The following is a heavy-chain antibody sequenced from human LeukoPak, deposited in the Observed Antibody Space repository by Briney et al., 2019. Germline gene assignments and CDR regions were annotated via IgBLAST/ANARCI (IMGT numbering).Heavy chain of an antibody. CDR1: GGSISSSTYY. V-gene: IGHV4-39*01. D-gene: IGHD3-3*01. J-gene: IGHJ4*02. Sequence: PSETLSLTCTVSGGSISSSTYYWVWIRQPPGKGLEWIGSFFYSGSTYYNPSLKSRLTMSVDTSNNQFSLKLMSVTAADTAVYYCASGTSTYYELYFWGQGTLVTVSS. CDR3: ASGTSTYYELYF. CDR2: FFYSGST.